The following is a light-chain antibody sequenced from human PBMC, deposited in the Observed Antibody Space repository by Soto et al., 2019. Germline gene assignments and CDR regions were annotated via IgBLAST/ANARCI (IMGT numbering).Light chain of an antibody. CDR3: QQYYSTPLT. V-gene: IGKV4-1*01. CDR2: WAS. J-gene: IGKJ3*01. CDR1: QSVLYRSNYKNY. Sequence: DIVMTQSPDSLAVSLGERATINCKSSQSVLYRSNYKNYLAWFQQKPGQPPKMVIYWASTRESGVPDRFSGSGSGTDFTLTISSLQAEDVAVYYCQQYYSTPLTFGPGTKVDIK.